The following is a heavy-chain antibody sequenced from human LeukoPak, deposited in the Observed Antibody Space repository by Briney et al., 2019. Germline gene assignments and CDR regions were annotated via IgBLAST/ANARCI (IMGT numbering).Heavy chain of an antibody. CDR3: TTGWTGSYYALLLHY. D-gene: IGHD1-26*01. Sequence: PGGSLRLSCAASGFTFSNAWMSWVRQAPGKGLEWVGRIKSKSDGGTTDYAAPVKGRFAISRDDSKNTLYLQMNSLKTEDTAVYYCTTGWTGSYYALLLHYWGQGTQVTVSS. J-gene: IGHJ4*02. CDR1: GFTFSNAW. CDR2: IKSKSDGGTT. V-gene: IGHV3-15*01.